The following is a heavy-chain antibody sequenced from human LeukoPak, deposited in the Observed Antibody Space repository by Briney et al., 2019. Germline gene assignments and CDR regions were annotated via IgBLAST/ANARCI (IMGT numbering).Heavy chain of an antibody. CDR1: GFSFSSSW. J-gene: IGHJ3*02. D-gene: IGHD3-16*01. CDR2: ISPDGSST. Sequence: PGGSLRLSCAASGFSFSSSWMLWVRQTPGKGLVWLSRISPDGSSTSYADSVKGRFTVSRDIARNTLSLQMNSLRAEDSAVYYCARLQGITPQQMTEGFDIWGQGTMVTVSS. CDR3: ARLQGITPQQMTEGFDI. V-gene: IGHV3-74*01.